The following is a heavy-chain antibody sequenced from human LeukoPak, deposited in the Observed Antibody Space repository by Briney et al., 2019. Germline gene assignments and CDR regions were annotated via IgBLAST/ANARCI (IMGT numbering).Heavy chain of an antibody. D-gene: IGHD2-2*01. CDR2: IRYDGSNK. V-gene: IGHV3-30*02. CDR1: GFTFSSYG. CDR3: AKGLVGFLVVPAVILRDV. J-gene: IGHJ6*04. Sequence: GGSLRLSCAASGFTFSSYGMHWVRQAPGKGLEWVAFIRYDGSNKYYADSVKGRFTISRDNSKNTLYLQMNSLRAEDTAVYYCAKGLVGFLVVPAVILRDVWGKGTTVTVSS.